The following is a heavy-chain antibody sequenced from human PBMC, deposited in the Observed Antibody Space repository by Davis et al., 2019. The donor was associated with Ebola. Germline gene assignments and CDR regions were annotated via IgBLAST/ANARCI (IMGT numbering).Heavy chain of an antibody. CDR1: GGSFSSHP. CDR2: IIPIFDTP. CDR3: ARDFDGGNYYFDY. Sequence: SVQVSCKTSGGSFSSHPISWVRQAPRQGLEWMGGIIPIFDTPHYAQKFQGRITITADASPSTAYIELSRLRSEDTAKYFCARDFDGGNYYFDYWGPGTPVTVSS. J-gene: IGHJ4*02. D-gene: IGHD3-9*01. V-gene: IGHV1-69*13.